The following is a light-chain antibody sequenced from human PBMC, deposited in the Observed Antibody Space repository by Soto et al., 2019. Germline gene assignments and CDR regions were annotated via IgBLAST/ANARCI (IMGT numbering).Light chain of an antibody. J-gene: IGKJ1*01. CDR3: QKLNAYPPWT. CDR1: QGISTF. V-gene: IGKV1-9*01. Sequence: DIQLTQSPSFLSASVGDRVTITCRASQGISTFLAWYQQKPGKAPQRLIYAASTLQSGVPSRFSGSGSGTEFTLTISSLQPEDFATYFCQKLNAYPPWTFGQGTKVEIK. CDR2: AAS.